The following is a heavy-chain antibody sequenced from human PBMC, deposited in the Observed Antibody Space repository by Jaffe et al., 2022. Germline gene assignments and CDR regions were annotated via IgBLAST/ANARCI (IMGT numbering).Heavy chain of an antibody. D-gene: IGHD5-12*01. V-gene: IGHV1-2*06. Sequence: QVQLVQSGAEVKKPGASVKVSCKASGYTFTGYYMHWVRQAPGQGLEWMGRINPNSGGTNYAQKFQGRVTMTRDTSISTAYMELSRLRSDDTAVYYCARVRAEDSGYDSNWYFDLWGRGTLVTVSS. CDR2: INPNSGGT. CDR1: GYTFTGYY. J-gene: IGHJ2*01. CDR3: ARVRAEDSGYDSNWYFDL.